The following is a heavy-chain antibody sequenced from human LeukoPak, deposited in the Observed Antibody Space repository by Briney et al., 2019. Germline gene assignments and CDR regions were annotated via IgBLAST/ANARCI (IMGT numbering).Heavy chain of an antibody. D-gene: IGHD5-24*01. Sequence: SQTLSLTCTVSGGSISSGSYYWSWIRQPAGKGLEWIGRIYTSGSTNYNPSLKSRVTISVDTSKHQFSLKLSSVIAADTAVYYCARGGRDGYSTNDYWGQGTLVTVSS. J-gene: IGHJ4*02. CDR3: ARGGRDGYSTNDY. CDR2: IYTSGST. CDR1: GGSISSGSYY. V-gene: IGHV4-61*02.